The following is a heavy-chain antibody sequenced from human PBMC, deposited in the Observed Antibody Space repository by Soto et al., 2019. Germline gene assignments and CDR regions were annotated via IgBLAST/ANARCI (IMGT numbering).Heavy chain of an antibody. D-gene: IGHD6-19*01. Sequence: GGSLRLSCAASGLTVSSSYMSWVRQAPGKGLQWVSVIYSAGSTYYANSVKGRITITRDTSASTAYMELSSLRSEDTAVYYCARDGAVAGNFNFDYWGQGTLGTVSS. J-gene: IGHJ4*02. CDR1: GLTVSSSY. V-gene: IGHV3-66*01. CDR2: IYSAGST. CDR3: ARDGAVAGNFNFDY.